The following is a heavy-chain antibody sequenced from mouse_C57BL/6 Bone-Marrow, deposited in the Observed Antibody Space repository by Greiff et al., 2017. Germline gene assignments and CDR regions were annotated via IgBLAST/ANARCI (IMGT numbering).Heavy chain of an antibody. CDR2: ISSGGSYT. CDR3: ARRGITPFAY. V-gene: IGHV5-6*01. Sequence: EVKLVESGGDLVKPGGSLKLSCAASGFTFSSYGMSWVRQTPDKRLEWVATISSGGSYTYYPDSVKGRFTISRDNAKNTLYLQMSSLKSEDTAMYYCARRGITPFAYWGQGTLVTVSA. D-gene: IGHD2-4*01. CDR1: GFTFSSYG. J-gene: IGHJ3*01.